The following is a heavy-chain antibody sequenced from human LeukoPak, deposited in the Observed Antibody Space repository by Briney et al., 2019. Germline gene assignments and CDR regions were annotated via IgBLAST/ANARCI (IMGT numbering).Heavy chain of an antibody. V-gene: IGHV7-4-1*04. D-gene: IGHD1-26*01. Sequence: GASVKVSCKASGYTFTSYAMNWVRQAPGQGLEWMGWINTNTGNPTYAQGFTGRFVFSLDTSVSMAYLQISSLKAEDTAVYYCARKSYSGSYYGISWFDPWGQGTLVTVSS. CDR1: GYTFTSYA. CDR2: INTNTGNP. CDR3: ARKSYSGSYYGISWFDP. J-gene: IGHJ5*02.